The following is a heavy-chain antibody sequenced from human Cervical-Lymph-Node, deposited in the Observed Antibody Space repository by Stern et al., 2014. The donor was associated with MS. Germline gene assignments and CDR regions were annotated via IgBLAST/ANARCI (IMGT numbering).Heavy chain of an antibody. J-gene: IGHJ5*02. D-gene: IGHD6-19*01. V-gene: IGHV1-8*01. CDR1: GYTFTSYY. Sequence: VQLVESGAEVKKPGASVKVSCKASGYTFTSYYINWVRQATGQGLEWMGWMNPNSGNTGYAQKFQGRVTMTRNTSISTAYMELSSLRSEDTAVYYCARGVGAVAGTIFDPWGQGTLVTVSS. CDR2: MNPNSGNT. CDR3: ARGVGAVAGTIFDP.